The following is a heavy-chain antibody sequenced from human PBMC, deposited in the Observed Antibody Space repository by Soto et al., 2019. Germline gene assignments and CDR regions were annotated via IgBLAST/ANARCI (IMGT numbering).Heavy chain of an antibody. V-gene: IGHV1-8*01. CDR1: GYTFTSYD. J-gene: IGHJ6*02. D-gene: IGHD3-22*01. CDR2: MNPNSGNT. Sequence: GASVKVSCKASGYTFTSYDINWVRQATGQGLEWMGWMNPNSGNTGYAQNFQGRVTMTRDTSTSTVYMELSSLRSEDTAVYYCARDYYDSSGYYYGDYYGMGVWGQGTTVTVSS. CDR3: ARDYYDSSGYYYGDYYGMGV.